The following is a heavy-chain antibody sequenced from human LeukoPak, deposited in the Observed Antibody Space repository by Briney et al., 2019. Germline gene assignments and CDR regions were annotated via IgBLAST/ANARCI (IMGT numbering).Heavy chain of an antibody. J-gene: IGHJ6*02. D-gene: IGHD6-6*01. V-gene: IGHV4-34*01. CDR1: GGSFSGYY. CDR2: INHSGST. CDR3: ARLKQLGRLYYYYGMDV. Sequence: PSETLSLTCAVYGGSFSGYYWSWIRQPPGKGLEWIGEINHSGSTNYNPSLKSRVTISVDTSKYQFSLKLSSVTAADTAVYYCARLKQLGRLYYYYGMDVWGQGTTVTVSS.